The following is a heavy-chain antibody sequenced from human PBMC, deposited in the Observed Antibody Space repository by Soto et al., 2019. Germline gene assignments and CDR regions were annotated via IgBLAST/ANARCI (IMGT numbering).Heavy chain of an antibody. CDR1: GGSISSGGYY. D-gene: IGHD4-17*01. V-gene: IGHV4-31*03. CDR2: IYYSGST. CDR3: ARDLSYGGNERGFDP. Sequence: QVQLQESGPGLVKPSQTLSLTCTVSGGSISSGGYYWSWIRQHPGKGLEWIGYIYYSGSTYYNPSLKSRVTILGDTSKIQCSLKLSSVTAADTAVYYCARDLSYGGNERGFDPRGQGTLVTASS. J-gene: IGHJ5*02.